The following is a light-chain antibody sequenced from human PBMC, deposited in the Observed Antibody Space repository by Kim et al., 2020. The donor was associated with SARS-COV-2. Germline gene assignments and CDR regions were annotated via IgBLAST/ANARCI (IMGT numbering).Light chain of an antibody. CDR3: QSYDGISRCV. Sequence: NFMLTQPHSVSESAGKTATISCTGNSGSIASNYVQWYQQRPGSAPTTIIYEDDQRPSGVPDRFSGSIDSSSNSASLTISGLKTEDEADYYCQSYDGISRCVFGGGTQLTVL. CDR1: SGSIASNY. J-gene: IGLJ3*02. CDR2: EDD. V-gene: IGLV6-57*02.